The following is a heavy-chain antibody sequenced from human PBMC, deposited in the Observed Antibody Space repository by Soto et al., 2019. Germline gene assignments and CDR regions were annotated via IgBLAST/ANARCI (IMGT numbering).Heavy chain of an antibody. CDR3: ASPGRDCSGGSCYPKTDAFDI. CDR2: LYYGRSA. Sequence: PSETLSLTCAVSGDSISSYYCMWIRQPPGKGLESIGYLYYGRSANYNPSLKSRVTISVDTSKNQFSLKLSSVTAADTAVYYCASPGRDCSGGSCYPKTDAFDIWGQGTMVTVS. V-gene: IGHV4-59*01. D-gene: IGHD2-15*01. CDR1: GDSISSYY. J-gene: IGHJ3*02.